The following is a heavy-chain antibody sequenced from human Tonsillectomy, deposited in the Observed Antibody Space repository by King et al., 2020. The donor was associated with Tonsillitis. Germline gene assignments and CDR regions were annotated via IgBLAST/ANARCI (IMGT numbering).Heavy chain of an antibody. V-gene: IGHV4-34*01. CDR1: GGSFSGSY. CDR3: AYSIPSWFGYLFPRPLDY. J-gene: IGHJ4*02. Sequence: VQLQQWGAGLLKPSETLSLTCAVYGGSFSGSYWSWIRQPPGKGLEWIGEINHSGSTNYSPSLKSRVTISVDTSKNQFSLKLSSVTAADTAVYYCAYSIPSWFGYLFPRPLDYWGQGTLVTVSS. D-gene: IGHD3-10*01. CDR2: INHSGST.